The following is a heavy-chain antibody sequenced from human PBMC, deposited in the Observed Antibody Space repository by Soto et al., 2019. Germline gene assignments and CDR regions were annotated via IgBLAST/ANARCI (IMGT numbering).Heavy chain of an antibody. J-gene: IGHJ6*03. Sequence: GGSLRLSCAASGFTFSSYAMSWVRQAPGKGLEWVSAISGSGGSTYYADSVKGRFTISRDNSKNTLYLQMNSLRAEDTAVYYCAREGTYYGSGTFPYYYMDVWGKGTTVTVSS. V-gene: IGHV3-23*01. D-gene: IGHD3-10*01. CDR3: AREGTYYGSGTFPYYYMDV. CDR1: GFTFSSYA. CDR2: ISGSGGST.